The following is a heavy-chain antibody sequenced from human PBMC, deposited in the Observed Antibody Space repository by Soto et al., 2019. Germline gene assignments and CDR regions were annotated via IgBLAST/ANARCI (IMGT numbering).Heavy chain of an antibody. CDR1: GFSLSTSGMC. CDR3: ARSYLLLWNYYYGMDV. D-gene: IGHD2-2*01. J-gene: IGHJ6*02. Sequence: SGPTLVNPTLTLTLTCTFSGFSLSTSGMCVSWIRQPPGKALEWLALIDWDDDKYYSTSLKTRLTISKDTSKNQVVLTMTNMDPVDTATYYCARSYLLLWNYYYGMDVWGQGTTVTISS. V-gene: IGHV2-70*01. CDR2: IDWDDDK.